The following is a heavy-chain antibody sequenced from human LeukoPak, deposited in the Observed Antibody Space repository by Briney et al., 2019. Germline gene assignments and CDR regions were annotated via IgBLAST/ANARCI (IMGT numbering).Heavy chain of an antibody. CDR1: GDPISYYY. CDR2: IHNIGSS. CDR3: ARGSSAYPYHFDY. V-gene: IGHV4-59*01. J-gene: IGHJ4*02. Sequence: SSETLSLTCTVSGDPISYYYWTWVRQPPGKGLEWIGYIHNIGSSNYNPSLKSRVTISVDTSKNQFSLKLTSVTAADTAVYYCARGSSAYPYHFDYWGQGTQVTVSS. D-gene: IGHD3-16*01.